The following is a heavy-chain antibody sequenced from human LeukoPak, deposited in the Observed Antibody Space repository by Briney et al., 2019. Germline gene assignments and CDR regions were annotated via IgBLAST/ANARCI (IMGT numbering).Heavy chain of an antibody. V-gene: IGHV3-66*02. Sequence: GGSLRLSCAASGFTVSSNYMSWVRRAPGKGLEWVSVIYSGGSTYYADSVKGRFTISRDNSKNTLYLQMNSLRAEDTAVYYCARGENIYCSGGSCYSGWFDPWGQGTLVTVSS. J-gene: IGHJ5*02. CDR2: IYSGGST. D-gene: IGHD2-15*01. CDR1: GFTVSSNY. CDR3: ARGENIYCSGGSCYSGWFDP.